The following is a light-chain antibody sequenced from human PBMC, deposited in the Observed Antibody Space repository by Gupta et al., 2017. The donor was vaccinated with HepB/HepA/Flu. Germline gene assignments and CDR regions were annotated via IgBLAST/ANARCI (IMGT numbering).Light chain of an antibody. J-gene: IGLJ2*01. CDR1: NIGTKS. CDR2: EDT. Sequence: SYILTQPPSVSVAPGRTARITCGGNNIGTKSVHWYQQRPGQAPLVVRYEDTNRPSGIPERISGSNSGNTDTLTISRVEAGDEADYYCQVWDTRTDHPVVFGGGTKLTV. V-gene: IGLV3-21*03. CDR3: QVWDTRTDHPVV.